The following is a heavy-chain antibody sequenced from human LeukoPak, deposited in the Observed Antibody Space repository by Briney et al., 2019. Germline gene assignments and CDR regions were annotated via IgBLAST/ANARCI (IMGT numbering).Heavy chain of an antibody. CDR3: AKDQFALGWYYLDS. CDR1: GFSFSNYV. J-gene: IGHJ4*02. CDR2: IYSDGGGK. V-gene: IGHV3-33*03. Sequence: PGGSLRLSCAASGFSFSNYVMHWVRQAPGKGLEWVAIIYSDGGGKSYAISVKGRFTISRDNSKNTLYLQMNSVRAEDTAVYYGAKDQFALGWYYLDSWGQGTLVTVSS. D-gene: IGHD6-19*01.